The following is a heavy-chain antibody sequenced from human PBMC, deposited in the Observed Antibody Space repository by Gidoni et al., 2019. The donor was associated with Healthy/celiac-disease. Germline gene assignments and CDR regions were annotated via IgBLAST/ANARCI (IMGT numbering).Heavy chain of an antibody. J-gene: IGHJ4*02. CDR1: GGSTSSSY. CDR2: IYYSGNT. V-gene: IGHV4-59*01. CDR3: ARIGDGSYYVD. Sequence: QVQLQESGTGLVKPSETLSLTCTVSGGSTSSSYWSWIRQPPGKGLEWIGYIYYSGNTNYNPSLNGRVTISVDTSKNQFSLKLSSVTAADTAVYYCARIGDGSYYVDWGQGTLVTVSS. D-gene: IGHD1-26*01.